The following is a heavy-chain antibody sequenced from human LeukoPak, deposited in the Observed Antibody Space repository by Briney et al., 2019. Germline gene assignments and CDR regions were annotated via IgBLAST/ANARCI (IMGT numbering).Heavy chain of an antibody. J-gene: IGHJ4*02. CDR2: INPNSGGI. CDR1: GYTFTDYY. Sequence: ASVKVSCKASGYTFTDYYIHWVPQAPGQGLEWMGWINPNSGGINYVQKFQGRVTMTRDTSISTAYMELSRLRSDDTAVYYCARGSGSYPYYFDYWGQGTLVTVSS. D-gene: IGHD1-26*01. V-gene: IGHV1-2*02. CDR3: ARGSGSYPYYFDY.